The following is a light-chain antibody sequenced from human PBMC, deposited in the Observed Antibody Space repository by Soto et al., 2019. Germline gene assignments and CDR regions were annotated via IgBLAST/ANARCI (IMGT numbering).Light chain of an antibody. J-gene: IGKJ4*01. CDR2: AAS. Sequence: DIQMTQSPSSLSASVEDRVIITCRASQSISNQLNWYQQKPGKAPKLLIFAASSLQSGVSSRFSGSGSGTEFTLTISSLQPDDFATYYCQQYNSYPLTFGGGTKVDI. CDR3: QQYNSYPLT. V-gene: IGKV1-17*01. CDR1: QSISNQ.